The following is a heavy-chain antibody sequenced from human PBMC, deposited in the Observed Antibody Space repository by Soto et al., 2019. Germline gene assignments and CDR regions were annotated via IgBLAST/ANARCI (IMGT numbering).Heavy chain of an antibody. CDR1: GYTFTSYA. CDR3: ARPQRYCSSTSCYAPSWFDP. D-gene: IGHD2-2*01. V-gene: IGHV1-3*01. J-gene: IGHJ5*02. Sequence: ASVKVSCKASGYTFTSYAMHWVRQAPGQRLEWMGWINAGNGNTKYSQKFQGRVTITRDTSASTAYMELSSLRSEDTAVYYCARPQRYCSSTSCYAPSWFDPWGQGTLVTVSS. CDR2: INAGNGNT.